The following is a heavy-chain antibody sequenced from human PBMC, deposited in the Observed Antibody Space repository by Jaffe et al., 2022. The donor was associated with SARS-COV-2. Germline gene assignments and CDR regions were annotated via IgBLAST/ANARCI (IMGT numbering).Heavy chain of an antibody. D-gene: IGHD3-10*01. Sequence: QAQMVQSGAEVKKPGASVKVSCKASGHTFTSYDFSWVRQAPGQGLEYMGWISVYNGNTNYAQKLQGRVTMTTDKSTSTVYMELRSLISDDTAVYYCAKKFGSGAFDIWGQGTMVTVSS. V-gene: IGHV1-18*01. J-gene: IGHJ3*02. CDR3: AKKFGSGAFDI. CDR2: ISVYNGNT. CDR1: GHTFTSYD.